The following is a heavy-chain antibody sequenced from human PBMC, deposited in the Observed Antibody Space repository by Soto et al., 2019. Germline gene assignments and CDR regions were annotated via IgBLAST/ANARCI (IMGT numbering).Heavy chain of an antibody. V-gene: IGHV3-30-3*01. CDR2: ISYDGSNK. CDR3: ERSIARHGFDI. J-gene: IGHJ3*02. Sequence: PGGSLRLSCAASGFTFSSYAMHWVRQAPGKGLEWVAVISYDGSNKYYADSVKGRFTISRDNSKKTLYLQMNSLRAEDTAVYYCERSIARHGFDIWGQGTLVTV. CDR1: GFTFSSYA. D-gene: IGHD6-13*01.